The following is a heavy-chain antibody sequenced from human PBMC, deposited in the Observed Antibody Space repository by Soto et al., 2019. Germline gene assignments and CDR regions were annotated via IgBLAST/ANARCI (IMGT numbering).Heavy chain of an antibody. CDR1: GGIFTNNA. CDR3: ATGGYNDGDSFYHGMAA. Sequence: QVQVVQSGAEVKKPGSSVKVSCKVSGGIFTNNAISWVRQAPGQGLEWLGGVIPLFDTAYYAQIFRGRHSISADVATTAAHVEQSGVSPGDTAVYLCATGGYNDGDSFYHGMAAWGQETTVTVS. CDR2: VIPLFDTA. V-gene: IGHV1-69*01. J-gene: IGHJ6*02. D-gene: IGHD5-18*01.